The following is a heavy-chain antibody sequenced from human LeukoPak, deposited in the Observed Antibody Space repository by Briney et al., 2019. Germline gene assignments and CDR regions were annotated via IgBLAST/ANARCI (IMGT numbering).Heavy chain of an antibody. CDR1: GYTFTGYY. D-gene: IGHD3-9*01. Sequence: ASVKVSCKASGYTFTGYYMHWVRQAPGQGLEWMGIINPSGGSTSYAQKFQGRVTMTRDMSTSTVYMELSSLRSEDTAVYYCARSLTGYYFGDYWGQGTLVTVSS. CDR2: INPSGGST. V-gene: IGHV1-46*01. CDR3: ARSLTGYYFGDY. J-gene: IGHJ4*02.